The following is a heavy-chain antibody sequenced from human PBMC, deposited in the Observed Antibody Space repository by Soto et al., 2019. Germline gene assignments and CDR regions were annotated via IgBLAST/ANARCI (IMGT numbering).Heavy chain of an antibody. Sequence: QVQLQQWGAGLLKPSETLSLTCAVYGGSFSGYYWTWIRQPPGTGLEWIGEINHSGSTNYNPSLRRRVTLSVDTSQNQFSLKLTSVTAADTSVYYCARDKITGLLDYWGQGTLVTVSS. CDR2: INHSGST. D-gene: IGHD2-8*02. CDR1: GGSFSGYY. V-gene: IGHV4-34*01. CDR3: ARDKITGLLDY. J-gene: IGHJ4*02.